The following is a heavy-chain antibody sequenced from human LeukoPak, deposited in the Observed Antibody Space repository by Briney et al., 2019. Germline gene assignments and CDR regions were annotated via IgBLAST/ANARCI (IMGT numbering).Heavy chain of an antibody. CDR1: GFTFTSSA. CDR3: AARPPTTMIGVEYFDY. Sequence: SVKVSCKASGFTFTSSAMQWVRQARGQRLEWIGWIVVGSGNTNYAQKFQERVTITRDMSTSTAYMELSSLRSEDTAVYYCAARPPTTMIGVEYFDYWGQGTLVTVSS. D-gene: IGHD3-22*01. J-gene: IGHJ4*02. V-gene: IGHV1-58*02. CDR2: IVVGSGNT.